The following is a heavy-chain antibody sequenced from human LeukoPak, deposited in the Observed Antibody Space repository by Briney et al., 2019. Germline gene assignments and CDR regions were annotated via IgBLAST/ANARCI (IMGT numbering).Heavy chain of an antibody. J-gene: IGHJ4*02. CDR2: IYTSGST. V-gene: IGHV4-61*02. CDR1: GGSISSGSYY. D-gene: IGHD3-22*01. CDR3: ARVSYDSSGYYGDY. Sequence: TLPLTCTVSGGSISSGSYYWSWIRQPAGKGLEWIGRIYTSGSTNYNPSLKSRVTISVDTSKNQFSLKLSSVTAADTAVYYCARVSYDSSGYYGDYWGQGTLVTVSS.